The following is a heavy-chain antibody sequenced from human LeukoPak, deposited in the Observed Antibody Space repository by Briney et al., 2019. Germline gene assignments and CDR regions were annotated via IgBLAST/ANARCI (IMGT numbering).Heavy chain of an antibody. D-gene: IGHD6-19*01. J-gene: IGHJ6*02. CDR3: AGDQGASSGWYNYYYYGMDV. CDR1: GFTFSSYA. V-gene: IGHV3-30-3*01. CDR2: ISYDGSNK. Sequence: GGSLRLSCAASGFTFSSYAMHWVRQAPGKGLEWVAVISYDGSNKYYADSVKGRFTISRDNSKNTLYLQMNSLRAEDTAVYYCAGDQGASSGWYNYYYYGMDVWGQGTTVTVSS.